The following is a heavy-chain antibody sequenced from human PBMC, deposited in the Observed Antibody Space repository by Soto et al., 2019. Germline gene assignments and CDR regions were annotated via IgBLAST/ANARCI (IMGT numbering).Heavy chain of an antibody. D-gene: IGHD1-26*01. V-gene: IGHV4-59*08. CDR1: GGSISSYY. J-gene: IGHJ5*02. CDR3: ARQARGSWFYP. Sequence: PSETLSLTCTVSGGSISSYYWSWIRQPPGKGLEWIGHIYYSGSTNYNPSLKSRVTISVDTSKNQFSLKMSSVTAADTAVYYCARQARGSWFYPWGQGTLVTVSS. CDR2: IYYSGST.